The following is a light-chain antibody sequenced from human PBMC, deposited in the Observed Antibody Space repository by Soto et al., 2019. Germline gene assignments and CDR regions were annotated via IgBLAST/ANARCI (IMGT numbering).Light chain of an antibody. CDR2: RAS. Sequence: EIVLTQSPGTLSLSPGERATLSCRASQSVSSGYLAWYQQKPGQAPRLLIYRASNRATGIPDRFSGSGSGADFTLTISRLEPEDFAVHYCQQYGSSNTFGQGTKLEIK. CDR3: QQYGSSNT. V-gene: IGKV3-20*01. J-gene: IGKJ2*01. CDR1: QSVSSGY.